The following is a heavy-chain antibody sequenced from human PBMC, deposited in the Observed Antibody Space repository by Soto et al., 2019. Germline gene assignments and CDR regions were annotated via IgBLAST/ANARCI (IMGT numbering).Heavy chain of an antibody. V-gene: IGHV4-31*03. Sequence: SETLSLTCTVSGGSISSGGYYWSWIRQHPGKGLEWIGYIYYSGSTYYNPSLKSRVTISVDTSKNQFSLKLSSVTAADTAVYYCARDRGSGWYDHYYGMDVWGQGTTVTVSS. CDR3: ARDRGSGWYDHYYGMDV. D-gene: IGHD6-19*01. J-gene: IGHJ6*02. CDR1: GGSISSGGYY. CDR2: IYYSGST.